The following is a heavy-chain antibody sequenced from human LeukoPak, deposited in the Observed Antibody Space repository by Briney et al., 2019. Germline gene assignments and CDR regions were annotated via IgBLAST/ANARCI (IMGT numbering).Heavy chain of an antibody. Sequence: SETLPLTCTVSSASISSYYWGWIRQSPGRGLEWIGYIQNTGGTNYNPSLKSRVSISKDTSKNQFSLQVRSVTAADTAVYYCVKHGSGWSFDYWGQGTLVTVSS. D-gene: IGHD6-19*01. CDR1: SASISSYY. J-gene: IGHJ4*02. CDR2: IQNTGGT. CDR3: VKHGSGWSFDY. V-gene: IGHV4-59*01.